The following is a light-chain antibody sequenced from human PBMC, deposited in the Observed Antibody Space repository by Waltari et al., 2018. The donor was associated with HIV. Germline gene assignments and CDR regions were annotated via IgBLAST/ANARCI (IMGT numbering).Light chain of an antibody. CDR1: FSNLGANT. Sequence: QSVMSHPPSASGTPGQTVTISCSGRFSNLGANTVNWYQQIPGTAPRLLIYGHNERPAGVPVRFSGSSAGTSASLTIGGLQSEDEADYYCSAWDDSLRATVFGTGTRVTVL. V-gene: IGLV1-44*01. CDR2: GHN. J-gene: IGLJ1*01. CDR3: SAWDDSLRATV.